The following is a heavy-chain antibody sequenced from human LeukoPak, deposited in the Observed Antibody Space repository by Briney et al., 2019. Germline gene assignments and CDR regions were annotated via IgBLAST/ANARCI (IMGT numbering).Heavy chain of an antibody. Sequence: ASVKVSCKASGYTFTSYYMHWVRQAPGQGLEWMGIINPSGGSTSYAQKLQGRVTMTRDMSTSTVYMELSSLRSEDTAVYYCARAHYYDSSGYYNWFDPWGQGTLVTVSS. CDR3: ARAHYYDSSGYYNWFDP. J-gene: IGHJ5*02. D-gene: IGHD3-22*01. CDR1: GYTFTSYY. V-gene: IGHV1-46*01. CDR2: INPSGGST.